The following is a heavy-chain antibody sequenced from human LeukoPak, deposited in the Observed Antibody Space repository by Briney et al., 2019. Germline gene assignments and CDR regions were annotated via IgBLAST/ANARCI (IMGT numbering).Heavy chain of an antibody. V-gene: IGHV3-48*03. CDR2: ISSSGSTI. Sequence: GGSLRLSCAASGFTFSSYEMNWVRQAPGKGLEWVSYISSSGSTIYYADSVKGRFTISRDNAKNSLYLQMNSLRAEDTAVYYCARDQGDIGAFDIWGQGTMVTVSS. D-gene: IGHD2-15*01. J-gene: IGHJ3*02. CDR3: ARDQGDIGAFDI. CDR1: GFTFSSYE.